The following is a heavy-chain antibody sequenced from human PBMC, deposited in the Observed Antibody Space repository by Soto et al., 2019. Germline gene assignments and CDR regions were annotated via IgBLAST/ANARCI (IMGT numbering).Heavy chain of an antibody. CDR3: VKLGGGGRYCSSTSCYSRGTPYYYGMDV. V-gene: IGHV3-64D*06. Sequence: GGSLRLSCSASGFTFSSYAMHWVRQAPGKGLEYVSAISSNGGSTYYADSVKGRCTISRDNSKNTLYLQMSSLRAEDTAVYYCVKLGGGGRYCSSTSCYSRGTPYYYGMDVWGQGTTVTVSS. CDR1: GFTFSSYA. D-gene: IGHD2-2*02. CDR2: ISSNGGST. J-gene: IGHJ6*02.